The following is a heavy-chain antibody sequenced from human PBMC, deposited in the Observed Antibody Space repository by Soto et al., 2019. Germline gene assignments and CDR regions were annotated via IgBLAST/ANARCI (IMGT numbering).Heavy chain of an antibody. CDR1: GGTFSSYT. D-gene: IGHD2-15*01. Sequence: QVQLVQSGAEVKKPGSSVKVSCKASGGTFSSYTISWVRQAPGQGLEWMGRIIPILGIANYAQKFQGRVTITAAXXTXPXXTELSSLRSEDTAVYYCASGAPYGVVAATPQYVELWGRGTLVAVSS. CDR3: ASGAPYGVVAATPQYVEL. CDR2: IIPILGIA. J-gene: IGHJ2*01. V-gene: IGHV1-69*02.